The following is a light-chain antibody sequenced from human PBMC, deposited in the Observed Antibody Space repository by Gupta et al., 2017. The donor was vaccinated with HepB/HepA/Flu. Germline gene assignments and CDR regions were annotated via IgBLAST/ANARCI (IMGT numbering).Light chain of an antibody. CDR1: SSNIGAGYD. Sequence: QSVLTQPPSVSGAPGQRVTISCTGSSSNIGAGYDVHWYQQLPGTAPKLLIYGNSNRPSGGPDRVSGSKSGTSAALAITGLQAEEEADYYCQSYDSSLSGYVVFGGGTKLTVL. J-gene: IGLJ2*01. CDR2: GNS. V-gene: IGLV1-40*01. CDR3: QSYDSSLSGYVV.